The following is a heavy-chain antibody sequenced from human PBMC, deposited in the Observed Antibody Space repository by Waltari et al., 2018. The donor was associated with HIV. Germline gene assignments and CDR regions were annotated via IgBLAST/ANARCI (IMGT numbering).Heavy chain of an antibody. CDR1: GFTFNDYA. CDR2: ISGTGAKT. D-gene: IGHD1-20*01. V-gene: IGHV3-23*01. CDR3: AKDQSDPDGLMYNLLGDYYFYPVDV. J-gene: IGHJ6*02. Sequence: EVNLLQSGGGVVQLGGSLRLSCPVSGFTFNDYAMTWVRLAPANGLEWLSSISGTGAKTYYADSVKGRFIISRDNSKNTLYLQLNSLRAEDTALYYCAKDQSDPDGLMYNLLGDYYFYPVDVWGQGTTVTVSS.